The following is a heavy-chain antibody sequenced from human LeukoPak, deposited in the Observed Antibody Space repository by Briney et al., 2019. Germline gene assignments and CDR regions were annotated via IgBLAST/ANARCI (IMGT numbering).Heavy chain of an antibody. CDR1: GGSISSSSYY. V-gene: IGHV4-39*01. CDR2: IYYSGST. Sequence: PSETLSLTCTVSGGSISSSSYYWGWIRQPPGKGLEWIGSIYYSGSTYYNPSLKSRVTISVDTSKNQFSLKLSSVTAADTAVYYCAYGIAAAGTSGWFDPWGQGTLVTVCS. D-gene: IGHD6-13*01. J-gene: IGHJ5*02. CDR3: AYGIAAAGTSGWFDP.